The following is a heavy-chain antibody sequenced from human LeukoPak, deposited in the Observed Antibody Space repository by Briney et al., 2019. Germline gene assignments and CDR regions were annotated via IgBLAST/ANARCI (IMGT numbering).Heavy chain of an antibody. CDR1: GYTFTGYY. CDR2: INPNSGGT. CDR3: ARKMATIQDNWFDP. Sequence: GASVKVSCKASGYTFTGYYMHWVRQAPGQGLEWMGWINPNSGGTNYAQKFQGRVTMTRDTSISTAYMELSRLRSDDTAMYYCARKMATIQDNWFDPWGQGTLVTVSS. J-gene: IGHJ5*02. V-gene: IGHV1-2*02. D-gene: IGHD5-24*01.